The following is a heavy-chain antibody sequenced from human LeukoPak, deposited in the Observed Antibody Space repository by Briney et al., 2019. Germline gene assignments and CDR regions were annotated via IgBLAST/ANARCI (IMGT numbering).Heavy chain of an antibody. D-gene: IGHD6-13*01. V-gene: IGHV3-11*03. J-gene: IGHJ4*02. CDR2: ISSTSSYT. Sequence: GGSLRLSCVVSGIPFSDYYMNWIRQAPGKGLEWISYISSTSSYTDYADSVKGRFTISRDNAQNALFLQMNSLRVEDTAVYYCAAGTAADYWGQGTRVAVSS. CDR3: AAGTAADY. CDR1: GIPFSDYY.